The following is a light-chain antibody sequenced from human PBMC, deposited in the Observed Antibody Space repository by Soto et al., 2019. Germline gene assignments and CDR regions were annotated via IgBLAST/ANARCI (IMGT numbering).Light chain of an antibody. J-gene: IGLJ1*01. CDR3: NSYAGTITRFV. CDR1: SSDVGAYKY. CDR2: EVS. Sequence: QSALTQPASVSGSPGQSVTISCTGTSSDVGAYKYVSWYQQHPGKAPKLMIYEVSNRPSGVSNRFSGSKSGNTASLTISGLQADDEADYYCNSYAGTITRFVFGTGTKAPS. V-gene: IGLV2-14*01.